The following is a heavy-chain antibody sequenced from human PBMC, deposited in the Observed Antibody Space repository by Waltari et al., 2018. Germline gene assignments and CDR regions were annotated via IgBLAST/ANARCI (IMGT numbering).Heavy chain of an antibody. V-gene: IGHV4-59*08. D-gene: IGHD2-8*01. J-gene: IGHJ3*02. CDR3: ARKMLAHDAFDI. CDR1: GGSISSHY. CDR2: IYYSGST. Sequence: QVQLQESGPGLVKPSETLSLTCTVSGGSISSHYWSWIGYIYYSGSTNYNPSLKSRVTISVDTSKNQFALKLSFVTAADTAVYDCARKMLAHDAFDIWGQGTMVTVSS.